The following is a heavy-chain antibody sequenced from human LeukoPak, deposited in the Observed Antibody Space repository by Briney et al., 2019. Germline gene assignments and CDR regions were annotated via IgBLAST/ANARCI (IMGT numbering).Heavy chain of an antibody. V-gene: IGHV4-59*01. J-gene: IGHJ3*02. CDR3: ARGVPGLYFDI. D-gene: IGHD2-15*01. CDR2: IYYGGSS. Sequence: SETLSLTCTVSGGSISGYYWTWIRQPPGKGLEWIGHIYYGGSSNYNPSLKSRVTILVDTSKNQFSLKLNSVTAADTAVYYCARGVPGLYFDIWGQGTMVTVSS. CDR1: GGSISGYY.